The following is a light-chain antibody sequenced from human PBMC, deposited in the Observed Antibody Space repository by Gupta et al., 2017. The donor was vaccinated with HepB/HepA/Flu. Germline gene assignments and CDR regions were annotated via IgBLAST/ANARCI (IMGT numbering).Light chain of an antibody. CDR1: QGISNS. Sequence: DIQLTQSPSFLSASVGDRVTITCRASQGISNSLAWYKQKPGKAPKLLIYAASTWQSGVTSRFSGSGCGKELSLTISSRQQEDFAAYYCHQHKSYPSDTFGGGTKVEIK. CDR3: HQHKSYPSDT. CDR2: AAS. V-gene: IGKV1-9*01. J-gene: IGKJ4*01.